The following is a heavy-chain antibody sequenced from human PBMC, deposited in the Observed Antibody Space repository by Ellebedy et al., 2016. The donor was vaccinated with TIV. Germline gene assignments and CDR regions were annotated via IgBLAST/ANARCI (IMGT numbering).Heavy chain of an antibody. CDR1: GFTFSNFA. Sequence: GESLKISXAASGFTFSNFAMHWVRQAPGKGLEWVAFISYDGNTNYYADSVKGRFTISRDNSKNTLYLQMDTLRGEDTAVYYCARDVYSRGDYWGQGTLVTVSS. V-gene: IGHV3-30-3*01. CDR3: ARDVYSRGDY. D-gene: IGHD6-13*01. J-gene: IGHJ4*02. CDR2: ISYDGNTN.